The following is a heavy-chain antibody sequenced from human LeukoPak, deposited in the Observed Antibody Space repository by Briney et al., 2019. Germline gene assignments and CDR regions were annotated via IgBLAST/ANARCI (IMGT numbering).Heavy chain of an antibody. CDR2: INPNSGGT. CDR1: GYTFTGYY. J-gene: IGHJ4*02. CDR3: ARALSNLRLYYFDY. Sequence: ASVKVSCKASGYTFTGYYIHWVRQAPGQGLEWMAWINPNSGGTNYAQRFEGRVTVTRDTSISTAHMELSRLRSDDTAVYYCARALSNLRLYYFDYWGQGALVTVSS. V-gene: IGHV1-2*02. D-gene: IGHD4-11*01.